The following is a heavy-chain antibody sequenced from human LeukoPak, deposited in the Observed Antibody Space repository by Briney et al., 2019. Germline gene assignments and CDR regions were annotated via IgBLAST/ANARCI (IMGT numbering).Heavy chain of an antibody. CDR3: TSVSAGLVEY. V-gene: IGHV3-72*01. CDR1: GFTFSDHW. D-gene: IGHD3-16*01. Sequence: GGSLRLSCAASGFTFSDHWMDWVRHAPGKGLEGVGRITNKANSYSTQYAASVKGRFTISRDDSKNSLYLQMSSLKTEDTAVYFCTSVSAGLVEYWGQGTLVTVSS. CDR2: ITNKANSYST. J-gene: IGHJ4*02.